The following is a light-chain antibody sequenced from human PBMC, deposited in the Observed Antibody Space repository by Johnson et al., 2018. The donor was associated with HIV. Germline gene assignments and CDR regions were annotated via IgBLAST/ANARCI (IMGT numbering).Light chain of an antibody. V-gene: IGLV1-51*02. CDR1: SSNIGKNY. CDR2: ENK. J-gene: IGLJ1*01. Sequence: QSVLTQPPSVSAAPGQMVSISCSGSSSNIGKNYVSWYQQFPGTAPKLLIHENKKRPSGIPDRFSGSKSGTSATLDITGLQTGDEADYYCGTWDSSLSAYVFGTGTKVTVL. CDR3: GTWDSSLSAYV.